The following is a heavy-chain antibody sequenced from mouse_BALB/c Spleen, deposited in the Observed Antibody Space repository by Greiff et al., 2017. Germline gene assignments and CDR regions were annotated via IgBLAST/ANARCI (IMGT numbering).Heavy chain of an antibody. CDR1: GFTFSSFG. CDR2: ISSGSSTI. Sequence: EVKLVESGGGLVQPGGSRKLSCAASGFTFSSFGMHWVRQAPEKGLEWVAYISSGSSTIYYADTVKGRFTISRDNPKNTLFLQMTSLRSEDTAMYYCASLRSAYWGQGTLVTVSA. V-gene: IGHV5-17*02. J-gene: IGHJ3*01. D-gene: IGHD1-1*01. CDR3: ASLRSAY.